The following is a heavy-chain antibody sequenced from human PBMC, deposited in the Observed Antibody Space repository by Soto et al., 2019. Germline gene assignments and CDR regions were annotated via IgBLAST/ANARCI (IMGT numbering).Heavy chain of an antibody. Sequence: EVQVLESGGGVVQPGGSLRLSCAASGFTFSSYAMSWVRQAPAQGLEWVSAISGSGSNPYYADSVKGRFTISRDNSKNTLYLQMNSLRAADTALYYWAKTASMTIRAGFDHWGQGTLVTVSS. D-gene: IGHD4-17*01. CDR1: GFTFSSYA. CDR2: ISGSGSNP. J-gene: IGHJ4*02. CDR3: AKTASMTIRAGFDH. V-gene: IGHV3-23*01.